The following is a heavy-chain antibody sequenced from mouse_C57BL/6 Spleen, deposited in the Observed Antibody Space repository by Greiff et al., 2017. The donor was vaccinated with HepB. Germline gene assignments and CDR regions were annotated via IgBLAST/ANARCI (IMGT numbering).Heavy chain of an antibody. CDR2: IHPNSGST. Sequence: VQLQQSGAELVKPGASVKLSCKASGYTFTSYWMHWVKQRPGQGLEWIGMIHPNSGSTNYNEKFKSKATLTVDKSSSTAYMQLSSLTSEDSAVYYCARSTGGAWFAYWGQGTLVTVSA. J-gene: IGHJ3*01. CDR1: GYTFTSYW. D-gene: IGHD4-1*02. V-gene: IGHV1-64*01. CDR3: ARSTGGAWFAY.